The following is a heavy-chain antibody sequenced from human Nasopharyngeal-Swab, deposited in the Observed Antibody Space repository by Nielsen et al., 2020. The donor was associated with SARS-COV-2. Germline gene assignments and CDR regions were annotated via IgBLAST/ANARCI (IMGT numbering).Heavy chain of an antibody. Sequence: GVLKISCAVSGFSISSTFINWVRQAPGKGLEWISLINSAGEGVYGDSVKGRFTISRDTSKNTVSLQMNSLRAEDTAVYYCATGACDYWGQGARVTVSS. CDR2: INSAGEG. V-gene: IGHV3-53*01. CDR1: GFSISSTF. CDR3: ATGACDY. J-gene: IGHJ4*02.